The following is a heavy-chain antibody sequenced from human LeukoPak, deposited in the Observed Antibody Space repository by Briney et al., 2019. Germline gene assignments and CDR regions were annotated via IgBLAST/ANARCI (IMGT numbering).Heavy chain of an antibody. D-gene: IGHD6-6*01. Sequence: GGSLRLSCAASGFTFSSYAMHWVRQAPGKGLEWVAVISYDGSNKYYADSVKGRFTISRDNSKNTLYLQMNSLRAEDTAVYYCAKYSRFFAFDIWGQGTMVTVSS. CDR1: GFTFSSYA. J-gene: IGHJ3*02. CDR3: AKYSRFFAFDI. V-gene: IGHV3-30*04. CDR2: ISYDGSNK.